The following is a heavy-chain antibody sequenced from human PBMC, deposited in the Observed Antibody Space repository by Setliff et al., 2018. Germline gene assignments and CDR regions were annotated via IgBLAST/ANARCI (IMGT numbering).Heavy chain of an antibody. V-gene: IGHV5-51*01. CDR3: ARVGQQLVYYYYGMDV. D-gene: IGHD6-13*01. CDR2: IYPGDSDT. Sequence: GESLKISCKGSGYSFTSYWIGWVRQMPGKGLEWMGIIYPGDSDTRYSPSFQGQVTISADKSISTAYLQWSSPKASDTAMYYCARVGQQLVYYYYGMDVWGQGTTVTVSS. CDR1: GYSFTSYW. J-gene: IGHJ6*02.